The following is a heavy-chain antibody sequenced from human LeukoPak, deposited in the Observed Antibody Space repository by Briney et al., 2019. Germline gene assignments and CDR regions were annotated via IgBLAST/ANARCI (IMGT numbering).Heavy chain of an antibody. CDR2: IYYSGST. V-gene: IGHV4-59*01. Sequence: SETLSLTCTVSGGSISSYYWSWIRQPPGKGLEWIGYIYYSGSTNYNPSLKSRVTISVDTSKNQFSLKLSSVTAADTAVYYCAREAAAGTLRFDPWGQGTLVTVPS. CDR1: GGSISSYY. CDR3: AREAAAGTLRFDP. J-gene: IGHJ5*02. D-gene: IGHD6-13*01.